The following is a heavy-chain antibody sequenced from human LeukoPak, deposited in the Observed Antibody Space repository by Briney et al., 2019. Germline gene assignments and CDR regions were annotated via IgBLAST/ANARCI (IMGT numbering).Heavy chain of an antibody. V-gene: IGHV1-2*02. CDR2: INPNSGGT. Sequence: ASVRVSCKASGYTFTGYYMHWVRQAPGQGLEWMGWINPNSGGTNYAQKFQGRVTMTRDTSISTAYMELSRLRSDDTAVYYCARDRGTGTDAIDIWSQGTMVTVSS. CDR3: ARDRGTGTDAIDI. CDR1: GYTFTGYY. D-gene: IGHD7-27*01. J-gene: IGHJ3*02.